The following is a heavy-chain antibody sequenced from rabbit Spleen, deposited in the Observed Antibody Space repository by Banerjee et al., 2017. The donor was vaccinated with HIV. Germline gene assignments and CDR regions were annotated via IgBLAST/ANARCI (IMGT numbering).Heavy chain of an antibody. CDR3: ARDTSSSFSSYGMDL. D-gene: IGHD1-1*01. CDR2: IDSGSSGFT. J-gene: IGHJ6*01. CDR1: GFSFSSSYY. Sequence: QQQLEESGGGLVKPGGTLTLTCTASGFSFSSSYYMCWVRQAPGKGLEWIACIDSGSSGFTYFATWAKGRFTCSKTSSTTVTLQMTRLTAADTATYFCARDTSSSFSSYGMDLWGPGTLVTVS. V-gene: IGHV1S45*01.